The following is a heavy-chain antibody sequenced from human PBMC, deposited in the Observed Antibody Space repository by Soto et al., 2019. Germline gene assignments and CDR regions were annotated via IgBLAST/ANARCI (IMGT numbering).Heavy chain of an antibody. V-gene: IGHV3-23*01. J-gene: IGHJ6*04. Sequence: EVQVWESGGDLVPSGGSLRLSCAASGFTFSNYAMNWVRQAPGKGPEWVSGISAGRSTYYADSVKGRFTISRDNSKSTLFLQMDSLRVEDTALYYCTKVRGDPVWGKGTTVTVSS. CDR2: ISAGRST. D-gene: IGHD2-21*02. CDR3: TKVRGDPV. CDR1: GFTFSNYA.